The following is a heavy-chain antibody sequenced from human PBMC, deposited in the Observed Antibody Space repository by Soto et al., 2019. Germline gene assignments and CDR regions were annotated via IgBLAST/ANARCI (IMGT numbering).Heavy chain of an antibody. D-gene: IGHD3-3*01. CDR1: GGSVNGYY. CDR3: ATRITVFGLLIPPFDP. V-gene: IGHV4-34*01. J-gene: IGHJ5*02. Sequence: SETLSLTCAVYGGSVNGYYCNWIRQPPGKGLEWIGEINHTGGTHYNPSLKSRVTMSVDTSKNQFSLRLSSVTAADTAIYYCATRITVFGLLIPPFDPWGQGTQVTVSS. CDR2: INHTGGT.